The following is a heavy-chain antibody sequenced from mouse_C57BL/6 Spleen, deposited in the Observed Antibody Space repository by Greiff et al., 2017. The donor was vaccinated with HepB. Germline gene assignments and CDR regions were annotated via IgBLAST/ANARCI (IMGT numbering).Heavy chain of an antibody. CDR3: ARHRPTAYAMDY. CDR2: IWSDGST. V-gene: IGHV2-6-1*01. J-gene: IGHJ4*01. D-gene: IGHD1-2*01. CDR1: GFSLTSYG. Sequence: VQRVESGPGLVAPSQSLSITCTVSGFSLTSYGVHWVRQPPGKGLEWLVVIWSDGSTTYNSAPKSRLSISKDNSNSQFFLKLNSLQTDDTAMYYCARHRPTAYAMDYWGQGTSVTVSS.